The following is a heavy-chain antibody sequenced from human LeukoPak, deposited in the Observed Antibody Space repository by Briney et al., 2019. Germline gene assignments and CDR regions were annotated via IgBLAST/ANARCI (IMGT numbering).Heavy chain of an antibody. CDR3: TRAQLGGAGDY. J-gene: IGHJ4*02. V-gene: IGHV1-18*01. CDR1: GYTFTSYG. D-gene: IGHD7-27*01. CDR2: ISAHNGYT. Sequence: GASVNVSCKASGYTFTSYGISWVRQAPGQGREWMGWISAHNGYTKYAQKFQGRVTMTTDTSTSTAYMELRSLRSDDAGVYYCTRAQLGGAGDYWGQGTLVTVSS.